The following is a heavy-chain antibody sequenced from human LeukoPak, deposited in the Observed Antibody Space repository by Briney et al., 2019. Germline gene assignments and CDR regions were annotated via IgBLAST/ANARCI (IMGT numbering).Heavy chain of an antibody. Sequence: PSETLSLTCTVSGDSIDSYYWSWIRQPPGKGLEWIGYIYYRGTTSYDPFLKSRVTISVDTSKNQFSLKLNSVTAADTAVYYCARLPRYGGYDHFDYWGQGILVIVSS. J-gene: IGHJ4*02. CDR2: IYYRGTT. D-gene: IGHD5-12*01. CDR3: ARLPRYGGYDHFDY. CDR1: GDSIDSYY. V-gene: IGHV4-59*12.